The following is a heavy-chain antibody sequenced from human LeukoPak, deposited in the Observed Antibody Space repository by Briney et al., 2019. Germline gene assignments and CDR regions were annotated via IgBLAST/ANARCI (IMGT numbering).Heavy chain of an antibody. CDR2: INHSGNT. D-gene: IGHD2-15*01. CDR3: ARAVIVVAAATQRNWFDP. CDR1: GGTFSGYY. Sequence: PSETLSLTCAVYGGTFSGYYWSWIRQPPGKGLEWIGEINHSGNTNYNPSLKSRVTISIDTSKNQFSLKLSSVTAADTAIYYCARAVIVVAAATQRNWFDPWGQGTLVTVSS. V-gene: IGHV4-34*01. J-gene: IGHJ5*02.